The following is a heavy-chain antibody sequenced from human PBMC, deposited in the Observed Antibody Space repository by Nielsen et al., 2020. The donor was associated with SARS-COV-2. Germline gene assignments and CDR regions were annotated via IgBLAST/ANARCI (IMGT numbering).Heavy chain of an antibody. Sequence: PSVKVSCKASGYTFTSYGISWVRQAPGQSLEWMGWINAGNGNTKYSQKFQGRVTMTRDTSANTAYMELSSLSSEDTAVYYCARITPSSGWDYWGQGTLVTVSS. CDR3: ARITPSSGWDY. J-gene: IGHJ4*02. D-gene: IGHD6-19*01. V-gene: IGHV1-3*01. CDR2: INAGNGNT. CDR1: GYTFTSYG.